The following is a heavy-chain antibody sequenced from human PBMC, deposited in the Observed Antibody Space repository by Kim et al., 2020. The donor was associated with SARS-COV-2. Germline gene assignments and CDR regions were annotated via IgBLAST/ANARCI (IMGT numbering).Heavy chain of an antibody. J-gene: IGHJ6*02. V-gene: IGHV3-23*01. CDR1: GFTFGSYS. CDR3: AKDAHYDLLTGPNYVYNYDLDD. CDR2: ISGSGHNT. D-gene: IGHD3-9*01. Sequence: GGSLRLSCAASGFTFGSYSMSWVRLAPGKGLEWVSGISGSGHNTYYADSVKGRFTISQDISKNVLYLQMNSLSADDTAVYYCAKDAHYDLLTGPNYVYNYDLDDWGQGTTVTVSS.